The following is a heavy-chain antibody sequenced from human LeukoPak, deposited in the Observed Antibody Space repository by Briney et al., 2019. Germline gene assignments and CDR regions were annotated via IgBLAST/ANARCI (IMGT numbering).Heavy chain of an antibody. Sequence: PTETLSLTCAVYGGSFSGYYWSWIRQPPGKGLEWIGEINHSGSTNYNPSLKSRVTISVDTSKNQFSLKLSSVTAADTAVYYCARRTYDFWSGYLPPAYYYYYMDVWGKGTTVTVSS. V-gene: IGHV4-34*01. CDR2: INHSGST. CDR1: GGSFSGYY. CDR3: ARRTYDFWSGYLPPAYYYYYMDV. D-gene: IGHD3-3*01. J-gene: IGHJ6*03.